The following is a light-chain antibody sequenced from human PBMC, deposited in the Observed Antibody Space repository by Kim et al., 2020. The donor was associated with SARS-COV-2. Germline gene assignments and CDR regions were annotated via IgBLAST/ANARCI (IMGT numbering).Light chain of an antibody. Sequence: SYELTQPPSVSVSPGQTASITCSGDKLGDKYVCWYQQKPGQSPGLVIYEDTKRPSGIPERFSGSNSGNTATLTISGTQAMDEADYYCQAWDSSTNYVFGTGTKVTVL. CDR3: QAWDSSTNYV. CDR2: EDT. V-gene: IGLV3-1*01. J-gene: IGLJ1*01. CDR1: KLGDKY.